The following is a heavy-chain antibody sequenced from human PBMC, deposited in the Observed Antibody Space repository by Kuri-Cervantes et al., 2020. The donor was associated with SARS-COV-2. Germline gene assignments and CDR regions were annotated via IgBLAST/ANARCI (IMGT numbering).Heavy chain of an antibody. CDR2: IYYSGST. CDR3: ARGTAMADYYFDY. D-gene: IGHD5-18*01. CDR1: GGSISSYY. Sequence: SETLSLTCTVSGGSISSYYWSWIRQPPGKGLEWIGYIYYSGSTNYNPSLKSRVTISVDTSKNQFSLKLSSVTAADTAVYYCARGTAMADYYFDYWGQGTLVTVSS. V-gene: IGHV4-59*01. J-gene: IGHJ4*02.